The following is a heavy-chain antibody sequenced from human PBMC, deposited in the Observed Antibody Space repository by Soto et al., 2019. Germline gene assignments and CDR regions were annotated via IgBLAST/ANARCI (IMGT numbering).Heavy chain of an antibody. CDR3: AKGGSGSYYNGGDDYYYMDV. J-gene: IGHJ6*03. CDR2: ISGSGGST. D-gene: IGHD3-10*01. CDR1: GFTFSNYA. V-gene: IGHV3-23*01. Sequence: EVQVLESGGGLVQPGGSLRLSCAASGFTFSNYAMSWVRQAPGKGLEWVSAISGSGGSTDYADSVKGRFTISRDNSKNTLYLQMNSVTAEDRAVYYCAKGGSGSYYNGGDDYYYMDVWGKGTTVTVSS.